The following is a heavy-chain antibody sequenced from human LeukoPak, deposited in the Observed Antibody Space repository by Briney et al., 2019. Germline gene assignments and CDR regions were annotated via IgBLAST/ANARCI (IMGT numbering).Heavy chain of an antibody. Sequence: GGSLRLSCAASGFTFRIHAMSWVRQAPGKGLEWVSAISGSGSSADFADSVRGRFTISRDNSKNTVYLQMNSLRVEDMAVYYCARQGYYYDRSGLYYFDYWGQGTLVTVSS. CDR3: ARQGYYYDRSGLYYFDY. CDR2: ISGSGSSA. CDR1: GFTFRIHA. D-gene: IGHD3-22*01. V-gene: IGHV3-23*01. J-gene: IGHJ4*02.